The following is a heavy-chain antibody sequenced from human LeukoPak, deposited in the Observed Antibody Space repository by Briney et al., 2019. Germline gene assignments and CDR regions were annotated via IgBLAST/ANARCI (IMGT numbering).Heavy chain of an antibody. V-gene: IGHV4-38-2*02. D-gene: IGHD5-18*01. CDR1: GYSITSGYY. J-gene: IGHJ3*02. CDR2: IYHSGST. CDR3: AREGAQLWLEGDAFDI. Sequence: PSETLSLTCTVSGYSITSGYYWGWIRQPPGKGLEWIGSIYHSGSTYYNASLKSRVTISVDTSKNQFSLKLSSVTAADTAVYYCAREGAQLWLEGDAFDIWGQGTMVTVSS.